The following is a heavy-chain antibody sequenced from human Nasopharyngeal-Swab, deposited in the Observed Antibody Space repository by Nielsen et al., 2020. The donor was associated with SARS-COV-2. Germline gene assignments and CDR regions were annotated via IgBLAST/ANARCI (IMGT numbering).Heavy chain of an antibody. Sequence: GGSLRLSCAASGFTFGTYWMTWVRQAPGKGLEWVANIKQDGSETYYVDSVKGRFTISRDNAKNSLYLQMNSLRAEDTAVYYCARVGWWFHYYFDYWGQGTLATVSS. CDR2: IKQDGSET. V-gene: IGHV3-7*01. CDR3: ARVGWWFHYYFDY. J-gene: IGHJ4*02. D-gene: IGHD2-15*01. CDR1: GFTFGTYW.